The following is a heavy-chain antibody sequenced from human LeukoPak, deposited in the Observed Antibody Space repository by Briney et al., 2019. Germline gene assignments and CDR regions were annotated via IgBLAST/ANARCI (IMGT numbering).Heavy chain of an antibody. D-gene: IGHD1-1*01. V-gene: IGHV3-30-3*01. J-gene: IGHJ4*02. CDR3: ARENDGFDY. CDR1: GFTFSSYA. CDR2: ISYDGSNK. Sequence: GGSLRLSCAASGFTFSSYAMHWVRQAPGKGLEWVAVISYDGSNKYYADSVKGRFTISRDNSKNTLYLQMNSLRAEDTAVYYCARENDGFDYWGQGTLVTVPS.